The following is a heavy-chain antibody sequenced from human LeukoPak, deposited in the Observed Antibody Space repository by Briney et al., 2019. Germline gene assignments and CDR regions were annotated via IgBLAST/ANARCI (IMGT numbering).Heavy chain of an antibody. Sequence: GASVKVSCKASGYTFTTYDINWVRQATGQGLEWMGWVNPNSGDTGSTQKFQGRVTITRNTSISTAYMELSSLRSEDTAVYYCARVIVVVPAAQIRFDPWGQGTLVTVSS. V-gene: IGHV1-8*03. CDR1: GYTFTTYD. CDR3: ARVIVVVPAAQIRFDP. CDR2: VNPNSGDT. J-gene: IGHJ5*02. D-gene: IGHD2-2*01.